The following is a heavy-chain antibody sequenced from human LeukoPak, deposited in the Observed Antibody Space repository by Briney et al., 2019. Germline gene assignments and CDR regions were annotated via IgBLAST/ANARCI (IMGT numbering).Heavy chain of an antibody. CDR1: GYTFTDYY. Sequence: SVRVSCKASGYTFTDYYMHWVRQAPGQGLEWMGWINPNSGATNYAQKFQGRVTMTRDTSISTAYMELSRLRSDDTAVYYCARAYSSSWNWFDPWGQGTLVAVCS. D-gene: IGHD6-13*01. CDR2: INPNSGAT. V-gene: IGHV1-2*02. J-gene: IGHJ5*02. CDR3: ARAYSSSWNWFDP.